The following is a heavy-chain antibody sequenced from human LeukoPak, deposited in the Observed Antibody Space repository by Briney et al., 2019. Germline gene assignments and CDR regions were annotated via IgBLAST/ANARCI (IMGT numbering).Heavy chain of an antibody. V-gene: IGHV3-23*01. Sequence: GGSLRLSCAASGFTFRNYAMTWVRQAPGKGLEWVSRTSGSGDITLYADSVKGRFTISRTNSENRLYLQMNSLRADDAGVYYCANYRSSGGGYYSGLEHWGQGTLVAVSS. CDR1: GFTFRNYA. J-gene: IGHJ1*01. D-gene: IGHD3-22*01. CDR3: ANYRSSGGGYYSGLEH. CDR2: TSGSGDIT.